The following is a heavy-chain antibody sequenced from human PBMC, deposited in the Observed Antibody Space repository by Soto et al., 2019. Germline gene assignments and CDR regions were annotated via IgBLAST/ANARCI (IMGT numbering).Heavy chain of an antibody. CDR3: AKDADNYYYGMDV. V-gene: IGHV3-9*01. CDR1: GFTFDDYA. J-gene: IGHJ6*02. D-gene: IGHD3-9*01. CDR2: ISWNSGSI. Sequence: GGSLRLSCAASGFTFDDYAMHWVRQAPGKGLEWVSGISWNSGSIGYADPVKGRFTISRDNAKNSLYLQMNSLRAEDTALYYCAKDADNYYYGMDVWGQGTTVTVSS.